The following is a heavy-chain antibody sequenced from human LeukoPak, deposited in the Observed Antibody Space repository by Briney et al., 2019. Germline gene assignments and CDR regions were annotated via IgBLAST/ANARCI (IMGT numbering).Heavy chain of an antibody. Sequence: KSSETLSLTCAVYGVSFSGYYWSWIRQPPGKGLEWIGEINHSGSTNYNPSLKSRVTISVDTSKNQFSLKLSSVTAADTAVYYCARATIFGVVSPYYGMDVWGQGTTVTVSS. CDR2: INHSGST. J-gene: IGHJ6*02. D-gene: IGHD3-3*01. V-gene: IGHV4-34*01. CDR1: GVSFSGYY. CDR3: ARATIFGVVSPYYGMDV.